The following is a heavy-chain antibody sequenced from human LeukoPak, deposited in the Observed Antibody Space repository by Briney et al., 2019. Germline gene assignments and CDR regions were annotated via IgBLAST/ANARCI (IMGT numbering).Heavy chain of an antibody. V-gene: IGHV3-53*01. Sequence: GGSLRLSCAASGFTFSSYSMNWVRQAPGKGLEWVSVIYSGGSTYYAASVEGRFTISRDNSKNTVYLQMNNLRVDDTAVYYCARAGPIDYWGQGTLVTVSS. CDR2: IYSGGST. J-gene: IGHJ4*02. CDR3: ARAGPIDY. CDR1: GFTFSSYS.